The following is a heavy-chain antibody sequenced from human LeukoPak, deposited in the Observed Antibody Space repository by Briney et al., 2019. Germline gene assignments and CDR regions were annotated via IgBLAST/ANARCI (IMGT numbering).Heavy chain of an antibody. J-gene: IGHJ4*02. CDR2: ISASGGRT. V-gene: IGHV3-23*01. CDR1: GITLSNYG. Sequence: GGSLRLSSAVSGITLSNYGMTWVRQAPGKGLEWVAGISASGGRTNYADSVKGRFTVSRDNPKNTLYLQMNSLRAEDTAVYFCAKRGVVIRVILVGFHKEANYFDSWGQGALVTVSS. CDR3: AKRGVVIRVILVGFHKEANYFDS. D-gene: IGHD3-22*01.